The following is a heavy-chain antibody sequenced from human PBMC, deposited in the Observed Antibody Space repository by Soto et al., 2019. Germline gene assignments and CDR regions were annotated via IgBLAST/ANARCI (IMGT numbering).Heavy chain of an antibody. CDR2: IYHIGST. J-gene: IGHJ4*02. D-gene: IGHD6-19*01. Sequence: PSETLSLTCAVSGCSISRSNWWSWVRQPPGKGLEWIGEIYHIGSTNYNPSLKSRVTISVDKSKNQFSLKLSSVTAADTAGYYRVGWLVHSYYDYWGQGTLVTVSS. CDR1: GCSISRSNW. V-gene: IGHV4-4*02. CDR3: VGWLVHSYYDY.